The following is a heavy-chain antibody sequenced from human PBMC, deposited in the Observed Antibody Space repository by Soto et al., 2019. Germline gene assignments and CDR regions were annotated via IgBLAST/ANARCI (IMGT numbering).Heavy chain of an antibody. J-gene: IGHJ6*03. Sequence: QVQLVQSGAEVRKPGASVTVSCRSSGDSFNDYYIHWVRQAPGQGLEWMGWINPNSGVTKYAQKFQGWVSMTRDTSIRTVYMHLRRPRSDDTAVYYCARESGGATATLDYYYFYMDVWGTGTTVTVSS. CDR3: ARESGGATATLDYYYFYMDV. D-gene: IGHD5-12*01. CDR2: INPNSGVT. CDR1: GDSFNDYY. V-gene: IGHV1-2*04.